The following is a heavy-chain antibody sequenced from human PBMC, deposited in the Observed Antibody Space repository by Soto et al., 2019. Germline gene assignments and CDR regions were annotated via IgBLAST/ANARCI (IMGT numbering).Heavy chain of an antibody. CDR3: ASSPGYRSSWRKQKYFDY. Sequence: SETLSLTCAVSGGSISSSNWWSWVRQPPGKGLEWIGEIYHSGSTNYNPSLKSRVTISVDKSKNQFSLKLSSVTAADTAVYYCASSPGYRSSWRKQKYFDYWGQGTLVTVSS. J-gene: IGHJ4*02. D-gene: IGHD6-13*01. V-gene: IGHV4-4*02. CDR1: GGSISSSNW. CDR2: IYHSGST.